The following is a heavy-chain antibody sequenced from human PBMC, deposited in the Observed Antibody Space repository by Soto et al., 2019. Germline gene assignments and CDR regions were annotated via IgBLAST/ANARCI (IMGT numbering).Heavy chain of an antibody. V-gene: IGHV1-69*13. Sequence: SVKVSCKASGYTFSTNDISWVRQAPGQGLEWMGGIIPIFGAANYAQKFQGRVTITADESTSTVYMELSSLRSEDTALYYCATDRSDPTGSYFDYWGQGALVTVSS. J-gene: IGHJ4*02. CDR2: IIPIFGAA. CDR1: GYTFSTND. D-gene: IGHD3-10*01. CDR3: ATDRSDPTGSYFDY.